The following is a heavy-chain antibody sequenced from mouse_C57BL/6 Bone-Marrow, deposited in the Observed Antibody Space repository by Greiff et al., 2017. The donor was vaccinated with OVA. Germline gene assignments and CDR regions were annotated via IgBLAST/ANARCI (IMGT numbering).Heavy chain of an antibody. CDR1: GFTFSSYA. CDR2: ISDGGSYT. J-gene: IGHJ1*03. D-gene: IGHD1-1*01. V-gene: IGHV5-4*01. CDR3: ARAGNYYGSSSYWYFDV. Sequence: EVQGVESGGGLVKPGGSLKLSCAASGFTFSSYAMSWVRQTPEKRLEWVATISDGGSYTYYPDNVKGRFTISRDNAKNNLYLQMSHLKSEDTAMYYCARAGNYYGSSSYWYFDVWGTGTTVTVSS.